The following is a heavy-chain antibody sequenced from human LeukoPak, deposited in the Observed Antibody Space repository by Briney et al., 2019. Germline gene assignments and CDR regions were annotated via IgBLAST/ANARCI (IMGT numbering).Heavy chain of an antibody. CDR2: ISGSGGST. Sequence: PGGSLRLSCAASGFTFSSYAMSWVRQAPGKGLEWVSAISGSGGSTYYADSVKGRFTISRDTSKNTLYLQMNSLRAEDTAVYYCAKEYYGSGRSSCWYFDLWGRGTLVTVSS. CDR1: GFTFSSYA. CDR3: AKEYYGSGRSSCWYFDL. V-gene: IGHV3-23*01. D-gene: IGHD3-10*01. J-gene: IGHJ2*01.